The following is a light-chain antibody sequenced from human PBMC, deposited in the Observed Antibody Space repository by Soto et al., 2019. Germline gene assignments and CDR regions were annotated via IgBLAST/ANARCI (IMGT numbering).Light chain of an antibody. CDR2: AAS. CDR3: QQSYSTPHT. CDR1: QSISSY. J-gene: IGKJ5*01. V-gene: IGKV1-39*01. Sequence: DLQMTQSPSSLSASVGDRFTITCRASQSISSYLNWYQQKPGKXPKXXIYAASSLQSGVPSRFSVSGSGTDGTITISSLQPEDGETYDGQQSYSTPHTFGQGTRLEI.